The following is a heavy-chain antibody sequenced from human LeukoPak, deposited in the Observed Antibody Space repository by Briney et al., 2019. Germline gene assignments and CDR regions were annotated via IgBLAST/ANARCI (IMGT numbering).Heavy chain of an antibody. Sequence: PSETLSLTCTVSGGSISSYYWSWIRQPAGKGLEWIGRIYTSGSTNYNPSLKSRVTISVDTSKNQFSLKLSSVTAADTAVYYCARHRRRITMIVVVIGLGGFDYWGQGTLVTVSS. V-gene: IGHV4-4*07. CDR2: IYTSGST. CDR3: ARHRRRITMIVVVIGLGGFDY. D-gene: IGHD3-22*01. J-gene: IGHJ4*02. CDR1: GGSISSYY.